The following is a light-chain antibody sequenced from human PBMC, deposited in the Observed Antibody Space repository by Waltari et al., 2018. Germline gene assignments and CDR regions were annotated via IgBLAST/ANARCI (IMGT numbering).Light chain of an antibody. V-gene: IGKV3-20*01. CDR1: QNVGNNY. CDR2: NVF. J-gene: IGKJ4*01. CDR3: HQSATAPLT. Sequence: EIALTQSPGTLSLSPGEGATLSCRASQNVGNNYLAWLQQKPGQPPRLLIYNVFIRATGIPDRFSDSGSGTDFTLTISRLEPDDFAVYYCHQSATAPLTFGGGTRVEIK.